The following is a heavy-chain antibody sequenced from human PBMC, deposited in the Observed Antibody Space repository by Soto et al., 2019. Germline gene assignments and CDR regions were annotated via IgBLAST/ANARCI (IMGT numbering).Heavy chain of an antibody. D-gene: IGHD6-13*01. V-gene: IGHV1-69*13. J-gene: IGHJ6*02. Sequence: SVKVSCKASGGTFSSYAISWVRQAPGQGLEWMGGIIPIFGTANYAQKFQGRVTITADESTSTAYMELSSLRSEDTAVYYCARERADSSSWFYGMDVWGQGTLVTVSS. CDR2: IIPIFGTA. CDR1: GGTFSSYA. CDR3: ARERADSSSWFYGMDV.